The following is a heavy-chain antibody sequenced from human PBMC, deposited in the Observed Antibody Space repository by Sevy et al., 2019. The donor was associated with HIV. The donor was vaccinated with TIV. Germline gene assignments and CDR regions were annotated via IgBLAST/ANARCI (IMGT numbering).Heavy chain of an antibody. CDR2: VYYNGHI. CDR3: AGENAWGRGYS. Sequence: SKTLSLTCTVSGGSITSLYWNWIRQPPGKGLEWIANVYYNGHINYNPSLKSRVTLSLETSKNQLSLRLSSVTAADTAMYYCAGENAWGRGYSWGQGTLVTVSS. CDR1: GGSITSLY. V-gene: IGHV4-59*08. J-gene: IGHJ4*02. D-gene: IGHD1-26*01.